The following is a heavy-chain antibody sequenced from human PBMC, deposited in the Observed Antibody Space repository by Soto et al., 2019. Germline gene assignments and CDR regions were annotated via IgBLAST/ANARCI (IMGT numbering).Heavy chain of an antibody. CDR1: GDSVSSNSAA. V-gene: IGHV6-1*01. Sequence: SQTLSLTCAISGDSVSSNSAAWNWIRQSPSRGLEWLGRTYYRSKWYNDYAVSVKSRITINPDTSKNQFSLQLNSVTPEDTAVYYCARDLSKPPIVVVVAATPERWYYGMDVWGQGTTVTVSS. CDR3: ARDLSKPPIVVVVAATPERWYYGMDV. CDR2: TYYRSKWYN. D-gene: IGHD2-15*01. J-gene: IGHJ6*02.